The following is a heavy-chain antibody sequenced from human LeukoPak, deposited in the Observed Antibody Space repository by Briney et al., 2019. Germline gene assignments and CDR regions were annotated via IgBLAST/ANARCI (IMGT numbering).Heavy chain of an antibody. CDR3: ARGPTTYYDFWSGYYASFDY. J-gene: IGHJ4*02. CDR2: ISYDGSNK. D-gene: IGHD3-3*01. Sequence: GGSLRLSCAASGFTFSSYAMHWVRQAPGKELGWVAVISYDGSNKYYADSVKGRFTISRDNSKNTLYLQMNSLRAEDTAVYYCARGPTTYYDFWSGYYASFDYWGQGTLVTVSS. V-gene: IGHV3-30-3*01. CDR1: GFTFSSYA.